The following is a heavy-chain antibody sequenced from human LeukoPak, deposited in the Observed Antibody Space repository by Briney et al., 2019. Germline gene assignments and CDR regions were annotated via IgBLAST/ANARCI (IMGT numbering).Heavy chain of an antibody. V-gene: IGHV4-59*01. J-gene: IGHJ6*02. Sequence: SETLSLTCTVSGGSISSYYWSWIRQPPGKGLEWIGHIYYSGSTNYNPSLKSRVTISVDTSKSQFSLKLSSVTAADTAVYYCAREIITLVRGVIIFYDMDVWGQGTTVTVSS. CDR2: IYYSGST. CDR1: GGSISSYY. D-gene: IGHD3-10*01. CDR3: AREIITLVRGVIIFYDMDV.